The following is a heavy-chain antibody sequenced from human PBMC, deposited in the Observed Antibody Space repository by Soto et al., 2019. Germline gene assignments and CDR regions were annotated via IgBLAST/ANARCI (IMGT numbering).Heavy chain of an antibody. Sequence: EVLLVESGGDLVQPGGSLRLSCATSGFSFMTYSMNWVRQPPGKGPEWVAYIRSSDNAIFYADSVQGRFTISTDIAKMSLYLQMNSLTDEDTAVYYCARDYAYAFDMWGQGTMVTVSS. CDR1: GFSFMTYS. V-gene: IGHV3-48*02. CDR2: IRSSDNAI. D-gene: IGHD2-2*01. J-gene: IGHJ3*02. CDR3: ARDYAYAFDM.